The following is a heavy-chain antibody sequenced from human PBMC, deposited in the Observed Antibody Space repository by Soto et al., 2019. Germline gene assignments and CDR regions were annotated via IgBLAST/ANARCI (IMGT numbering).Heavy chain of an antibody. CDR1: GGPISSYY. V-gene: IGHV4-59*01. Sequence: PSETLSLTCTVSGGPISSYYWSWIRQPPGKGLEWIAYIYYSGSTNYNPSLKSRVTISVDTSKNQFSLKLSSVTAADTAVYYCARAYGSGSYHSGDWFDPWGQGTLVTVSS. J-gene: IGHJ5*02. CDR2: IYYSGST. CDR3: ARAYGSGSYHSGDWFDP. D-gene: IGHD3-10*01.